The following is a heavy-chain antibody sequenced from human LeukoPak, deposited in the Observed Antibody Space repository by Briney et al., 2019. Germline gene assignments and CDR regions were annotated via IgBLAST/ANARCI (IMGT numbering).Heavy chain of an antibody. D-gene: IGHD7-27*01. Sequence: GGSQTLSCAASGFSLSEFVMSWVRQAPGKGLEWVALTRKDISHRYYGDSVKGRFIISRDNSRNTLYLQMNSLRAEDTAVYYCAKGLSNWGNFDHWGQGSLVTVSS. V-gene: IGHV3-30*02. J-gene: IGHJ4*02. CDR3: AKGLSNWGNFDH. CDR2: TRKDISHR. CDR1: GFSLSEFV.